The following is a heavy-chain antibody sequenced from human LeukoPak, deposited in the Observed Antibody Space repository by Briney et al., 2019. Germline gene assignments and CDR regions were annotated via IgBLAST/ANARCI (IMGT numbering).Heavy chain of an antibody. CDR1: GDSISSSSYY. CDR2: IYYNGNT. V-gene: IGHV4-39*01. J-gene: IGHJ4*02. CDR3: ARHRKVDTAGDY. D-gene: IGHD5-18*01. Sequence: SETLSLTCSVSGDSISSSSYYWSWIRQSPGKGLEWIGSIYYNGNTYYNPPLKSRLTIALDTSRNPFSLKLTSVTAADTAVYFCARHRKVDTAGDYWGQGTLVTVSS.